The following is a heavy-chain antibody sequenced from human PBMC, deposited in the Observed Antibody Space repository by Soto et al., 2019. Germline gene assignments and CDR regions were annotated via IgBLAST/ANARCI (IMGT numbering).Heavy chain of an antibody. CDR2: ISYDGSNK. CDR3: ARDRGGHNWNYVPLDY. D-gene: IGHD1-7*01. V-gene: IGHV3-30-3*01. CDR1: GFTFSSYA. J-gene: IGHJ4*02. Sequence: GGSLRLSCAASGFTFSSYAMHWVRQAPGKGLEWVAVISYDGSNKYYADSVKGRFTISRDNSKNTLYLQMNSLRAEDTAVYYCARDRGGHNWNYVPLDYWGQGTLVTVSS.